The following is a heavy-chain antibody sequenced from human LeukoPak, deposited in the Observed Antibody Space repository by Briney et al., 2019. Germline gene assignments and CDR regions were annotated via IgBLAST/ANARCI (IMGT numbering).Heavy chain of an antibody. CDR1: GGSISSGGYY. CDR2: IYHSGST. V-gene: IGHV4-30-2*01. CDR3: ARVRRDIVVVPAAIGAFDI. J-gene: IGHJ3*02. Sequence: SETLSLTCTVSGGSISSGGYYWSWIRQPPGKGLEWIGYIYHSGSTYYNPSLKSRVTISVDRSKNQFSLKLSSVTAADTAVYYCARVRRDIVVVPAAIGAFDIWGQGTMVTVSS. D-gene: IGHD2-2*01.